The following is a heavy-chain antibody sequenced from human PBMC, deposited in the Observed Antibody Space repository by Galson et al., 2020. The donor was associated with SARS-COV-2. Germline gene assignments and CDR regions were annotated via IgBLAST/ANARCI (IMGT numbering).Heavy chain of an antibody. Sequence: GGSLRLSCAASGFTFRSYTMSWVRQAPGKGLQWVSDISGSGGGPNYADSVKGRFTISRDNSKNTLYLQMNSLRAEDTAVYYCAKFADGFNRPYWYFDLWGRGTLVTVSS. CDR1: GFTFRSYT. D-gene: IGHD6-25*01. CDR3: AKFADGFNRPYWYFDL. J-gene: IGHJ2*01. V-gene: IGHV3-23*01. CDR2: ISGSGGGP.